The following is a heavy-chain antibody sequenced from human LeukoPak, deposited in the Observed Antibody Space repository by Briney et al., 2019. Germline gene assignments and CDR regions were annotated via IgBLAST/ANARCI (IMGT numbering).Heavy chain of an antibody. CDR1: GGSMSTYY. V-gene: IGHV4-4*07. Sequence: PSETLSLTCTVSGGSMSTYYWTWIRQPAGKGLEWIGRIYTSGSTNYNPSLKSRVTMSVDTSKNQFSLKLSSVTAADTAVYYCARGGYYYDFDYWGQGTLVTVSS. CDR3: ARGGYYYDFDY. CDR2: IYTSGST. D-gene: IGHD3-22*01. J-gene: IGHJ4*02.